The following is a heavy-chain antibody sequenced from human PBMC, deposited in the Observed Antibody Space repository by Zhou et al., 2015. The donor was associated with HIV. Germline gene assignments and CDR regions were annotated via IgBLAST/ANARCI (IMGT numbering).Heavy chain of an antibody. CDR3: ARGEGHRYCSSTSCPGSELDY. J-gene: IGHJ4*02. CDR2: IIPIFGTA. Sequence: QVQLVQSGAEVKKPGSSVKVSCKASGGTFSSYAISWVRQAPGQGLEWMGGIIPIFGTANYAQKFQGRVTITADESTSTAYMELSSLRSEDTAVYYCARGEGHRYCSSTSCPGSELDYVGPGNPGHRLL. CDR1: GGTFSSYA. V-gene: IGHV1-69*12. D-gene: IGHD2-2*01.